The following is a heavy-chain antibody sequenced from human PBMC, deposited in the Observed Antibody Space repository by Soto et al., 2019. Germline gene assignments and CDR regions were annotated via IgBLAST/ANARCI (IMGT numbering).Heavy chain of an antibody. D-gene: IGHD3-22*01. CDR2: ISGGGGTT. Sequence: EVQLLESGGDLVQPGGSLRLSCAASEFTFSSYAMNWVRQAPGKGLEWVSVISGGGGTTYYADSLKGRFRISRDNSKHKLYLQKNSLRVEDTAVHYFAKGKVADDNSGLQYFYYFPMNVGGQGTTVTVSS. V-gene: IGHV3-23*01. CDR3: AKGKVADDNSGLQYFYYFPMNV. CDR1: EFTFSSYA. J-gene: IGHJ6*02.